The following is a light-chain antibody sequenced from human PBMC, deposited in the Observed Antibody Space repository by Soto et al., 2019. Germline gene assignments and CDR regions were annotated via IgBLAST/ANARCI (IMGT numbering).Light chain of an antibody. J-gene: IGKJ2*02. CDR2: GAS. CDR1: QSVSSSY. CDR3: QQYGSSPPSCT. Sequence: EIVLTQSPGTLSLSPGERATLSCRASQSVSSSYLAWYQHKPGQAPRLLIYGASSRATGIPDRFSGSGSGTDFTLTISRLEPEDFAVYYCQQYGSSPPSCTFGQGTKLEIK. V-gene: IGKV3-20*01.